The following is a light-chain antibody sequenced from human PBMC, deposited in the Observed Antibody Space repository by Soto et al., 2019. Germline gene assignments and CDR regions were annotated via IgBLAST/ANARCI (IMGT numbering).Light chain of an antibody. J-gene: IGKJ1*01. CDR1: QTISSW. CDR3: HQYKSDSWT. CDR2: QAS. Sequence: DIQMTQSPSTLSASVGDRVTITCRASQTISSWLAWYQQKPGKAPNLLIYQASTLQSGVSSRFSGSGSGTEFTLTISSLQPDDFSTYYCHQYKSDSWTFGQGTKVDIK. V-gene: IGKV1-5*03.